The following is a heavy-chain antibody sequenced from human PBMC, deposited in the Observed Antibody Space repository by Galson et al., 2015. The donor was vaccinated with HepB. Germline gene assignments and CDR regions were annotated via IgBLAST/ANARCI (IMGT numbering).Heavy chain of an antibody. CDR1: GLTFSRYW. V-gene: IGHV3-7*03. Sequence: SLRLSCAASGLTFSRYWMAWVRQAPGKGLEWVANMKEDGSEKYYVDSVKGRFTISRDNAKNSLYLQMKSLRVEDTAVYYCARDYYGGAFDVWGQGTMVTVSS. CDR2: MKEDGSEK. D-gene: IGHD3-10*01. J-gene: IGHJ3*01. CDR3: ARDYYGGAFDV.